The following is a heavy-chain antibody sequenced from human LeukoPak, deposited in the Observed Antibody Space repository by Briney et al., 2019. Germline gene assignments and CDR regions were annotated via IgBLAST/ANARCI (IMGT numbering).Heavy chain of an antibody. CDR3: ARAQSLPAPAGTFANS. CDR2: INPNSGDT. Sequence: GASVKVSCKASGYTFTGYFLHWVRRAPGQGFEWMGWINPNSGDTSYTQTFQGRVTMTRDTSISTAYMELSSLRSDDTAVYYCARAQSLPAPAGTFANSWGQGTLVTVSS. CDR1: GYTFTGYF. V-gene: IGHV1-2*02. D-gene: IGHD6-13*01. J-gene: IGHJ4*02.